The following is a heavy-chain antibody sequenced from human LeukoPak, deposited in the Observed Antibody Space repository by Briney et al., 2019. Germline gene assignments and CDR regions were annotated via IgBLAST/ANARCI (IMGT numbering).Heavy chain of an antibody. V-gene: IGHV1-18*01. CDR2: ISAYNGNT. CDR1: GYTFTSYG. Sequence: ASVKVSCTASGYTFTSYGISWVRQAPGQGLEWMGWISAYNGNTNYAQKLQGRVTMTTDTSTSTAYMELRSLRSDDTAVYYCARDGSGSYYYGMDVWGQGTTVTVSS. D-gene: IGHD3-10*01. CDR3: ARDGSGSYYYGMDV. J-gene: IGHJ6*02.